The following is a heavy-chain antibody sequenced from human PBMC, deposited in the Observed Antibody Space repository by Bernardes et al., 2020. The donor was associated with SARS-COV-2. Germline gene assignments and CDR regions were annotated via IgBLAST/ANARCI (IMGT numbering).Heavy chain of an antibody. Sequence: SVKVSCKASGGTFSSYAISWVRQAPGQGLEWMGRIIPIFGTANYAQKFQGRVTITADESTSTAYMELSSLRSEDTAVYYCARGGGWLQHPDYYGMDVWGQGTKVTVSS. V-gene: IGHV1-69*13. J-gene: IGHJ6*02. CDR3: ARGGGWLQHPDYYGMDV. D-gene: IGHD5-12*01. CDR2: IIPIFGTA. CDR1: GGTFSSYA.